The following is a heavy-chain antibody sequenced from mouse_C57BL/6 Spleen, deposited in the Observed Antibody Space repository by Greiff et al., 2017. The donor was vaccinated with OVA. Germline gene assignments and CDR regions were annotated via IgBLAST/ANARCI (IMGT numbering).Heavy chain of an antibody. D-gene: IGHD3-2*02. Sequence: QVQLQQSGPELVKPGASVKISCKASGYAFSSSWMNWVKQRPGKGLEWIGRIYPGDGDTNYNGKFKGKATLTADKSSSTAYMQLSSLPSEDSAVYFCAPGGQLRSYAMDYWGQGTSVTVSS. CDR3: APGGQLRSYAMDY. J-gene: IGHJ4*01. CDR1: GYAFSSSW. CDR2: IYPGDGDT. V-gene: IGHV1-82*01.